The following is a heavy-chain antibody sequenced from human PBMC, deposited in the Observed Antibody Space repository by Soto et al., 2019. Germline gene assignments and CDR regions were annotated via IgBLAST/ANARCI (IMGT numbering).Heavy chain of an antibody. Sequence: QVQLVQSGAEVKKPGASVKVSCKASGYTFTSYGISWVRQAPGQGLEWMGWISAYNGNTNYAQKLQGRVTMTTDTSTSTAYLELRSLRSDVTAVYYCARAPALGGRYYYGMDVWGQGTTVTVSS. V-gene: IGHV1-18*04. CDR3: ARAPALGGRYYYGMDV. CDR1: GYTFTSYG. J-gene: IGHJ6*02. CDR2: ISAYNGNT. D-gene: IGHD2-2*01.